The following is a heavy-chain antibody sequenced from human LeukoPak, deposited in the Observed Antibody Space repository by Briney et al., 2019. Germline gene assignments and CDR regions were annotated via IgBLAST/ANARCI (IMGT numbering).Heavy chain of an antibody. V-gene: IGHV4-4*07. CDR1: GGSISSYY. CDR3: ARGAMYSSSWYPTYYYYYMDV. J-gene: IGHJ6*03. D-gene: IGHD6-13*01. CDR2: IYTSGST. Sequence: SETLSLTCTVSGGSISSYYWSWIRQPAGKGLEWIGRIYTSGSTNYNPSLKSRVTISVDTSKNQFSLKLSSVTAADTAVYYCARGAMYSSSWYPTYYYYYMDVWGKGTTVTISS.